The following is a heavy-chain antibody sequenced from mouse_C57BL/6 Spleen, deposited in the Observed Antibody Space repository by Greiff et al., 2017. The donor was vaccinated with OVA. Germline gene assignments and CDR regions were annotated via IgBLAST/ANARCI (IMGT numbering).Heavy chain of an antibody. CDR3: ARDHGAY. CDR2: ISDGGSYT. V-gene: IGHV5-4*01. CDR1: GFTFSSYA. Sequence: EVQRVESGGGLVKPGGSLKLSCAASGFTFSSYAMSWVRQTPEKRLEWVATISDGGSYTYYPDNVKGRFTISRDNAKNNLYLQMSHLKSEDTAMYYCARDHGAYWGQGTLVTVSA. J-gene: IGHJ3*01.